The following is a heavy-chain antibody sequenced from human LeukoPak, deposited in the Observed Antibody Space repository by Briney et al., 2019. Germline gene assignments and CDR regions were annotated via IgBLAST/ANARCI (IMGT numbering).Heavy chain of an antibody. V-gene: IGHV4-61*02. CDR2: IYTSGST. D-gene: IGHD3-3*01. Sequence: TLSLTCTVSGGSISSGRYYWSWIRQPAGKGLEWIGRIYTSGSTNYNPSLKSRVTISVDTSKNQFSLKLGSVTAADTAMYYCTRDMEYPGAGFDYWGQGIPVTVSS. CDR3: TRDMEYPGAGFDY. J-gene: IGHJ4*02. CDR1: GGSISSGRYY.